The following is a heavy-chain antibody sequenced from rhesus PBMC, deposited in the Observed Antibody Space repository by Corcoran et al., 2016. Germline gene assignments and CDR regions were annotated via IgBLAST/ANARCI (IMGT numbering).Heavy chain of an antibody. CDR3: ARSYSGGWKLDV. CDR1: GGSISSNY. J-gene: IGHJ5-2*02. Sequence: QVQLQESGPGLVKPSETLSLTCAVSGGSISSNYWSLIRPPPGKELEWIGYIYGSGSNTNYNPSLKSRVTLSVDTSKNQFSLKLTSVTAADTAVYFCARSYSGGWKLDVWGRGVLVAVSS. V-gene: IGHV4S11*01. CDR2: IYGSGSNT. D-gene: IGHD6-37*01.